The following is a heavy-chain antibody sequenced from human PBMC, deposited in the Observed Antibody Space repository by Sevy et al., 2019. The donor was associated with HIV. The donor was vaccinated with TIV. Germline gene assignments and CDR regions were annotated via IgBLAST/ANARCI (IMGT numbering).Heavy chain of an antibody. V-gene: IGHV3-23*01. CDR3: AGGRYDSSGSFDAFDI. J-gene: IGHJ3*02. Sequence: GGSLRLSCAASGFTFSSYAMNWVRQAPGKGLEWVSSIFGDGDITYYADSVKGRFTLSRDKSKNKLYLQMHSLRAEDTAVYYCAGGRYDSSGSFDAFDIWGQGTMVTGSS. D-gene: IGHD3-22*01. CDR2: IFGDGDIT. CDR1: GFTFSSYA.